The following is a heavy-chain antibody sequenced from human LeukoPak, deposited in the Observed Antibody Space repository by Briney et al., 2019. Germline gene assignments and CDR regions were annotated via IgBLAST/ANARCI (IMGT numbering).Heavy chain of an antibody. CDR2: INPNSGNT. D-gene: IGHD4-17*01. CDR3: ARVEPIHDYGVD. V-gene: IGHV1-8*02. CDR1: GYTFTGYY. J-gene: IGHJ4*02. Sequence: PVASVKVSCKASGYTFTGYYMHWVRQAPGQGLEWMGWINPNSGNTGYAQKFQGRVTMTRNTSISTAYMELSSLRSEDTAVYYCARVEPIHDYGVDWGQGTLVTVSS.